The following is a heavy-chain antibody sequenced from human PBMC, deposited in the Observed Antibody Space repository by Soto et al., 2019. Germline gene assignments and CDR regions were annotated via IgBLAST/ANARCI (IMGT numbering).Heavy chain of an antibody. D-gene: IGHD6-13*01. Sequence: SAKVSCKASGHTLNRYLINWGRQAPGHGPEWLGRIIPVLGVANYAQTFQGRVTITADKSTSTVYMELTSLRSEDTAVYYCARSSVAAAGTLGNWGPGTLVTVSS. CDR2: IIPVLGVA. V-gene: IGHV1-69*02. CDR3: ARSSVAAAGTLGN. CDR1: GHTLNRYL. J-gene: IGHJ4*02.